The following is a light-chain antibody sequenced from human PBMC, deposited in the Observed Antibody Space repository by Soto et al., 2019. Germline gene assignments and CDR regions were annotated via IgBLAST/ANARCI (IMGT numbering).Light chain of an antibody. CDR1: QSLLYSSNNRDY. CDR2: WAS. V-gene: IGKV4-1*01. CDR3: QQYYTPPYT. J-gene: IGKJ2*01. Sequence: DIVMTQSPDSLAVSLGERATINCKSSQSLLYSSNNRDYLAWHQQKPGQPPKVLIYWASTRESRVPDRFSGSGSGTEFTLTISSLQAEDVAVYYCQQYYTPPYTFGQGTKLEIK.